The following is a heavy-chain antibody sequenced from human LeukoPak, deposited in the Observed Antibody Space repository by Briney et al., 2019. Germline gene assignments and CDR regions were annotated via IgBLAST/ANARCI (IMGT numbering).Heavy chain of an antibody. V-gene: IGHV3-7*03. CDR1: GFTFSSYW. D-gene: IGHD1-14*01. Sequence: GGSLRLSCAASGFTFSSYWMNWARQAPGKGLEWVANIKQDGSEKYYVDSVKGRFTISRDNANNLLYLQMNSLRAEDTAIYYCARGGSRITTAGGMDVWGLGTTVTVFS. CDR2: IKQDGSEK. J-gene: IGHJ6*02. CDR3: ARGGSRITTAGGMDV.